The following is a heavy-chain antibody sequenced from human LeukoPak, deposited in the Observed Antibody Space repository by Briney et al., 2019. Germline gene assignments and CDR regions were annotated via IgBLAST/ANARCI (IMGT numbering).Heavy chain of an antibody. Sequence: ASVTVSCKASGDSFTAFYMHWVRQAPGQSLEWMGRINPNSGETSFALSFQGRVTMTRDTSINTAHMELGRLTSDDTAVYFCARGATRLATAGAEFDSWGQGTLVIVSS. CDR3: ARGATRLATAGAEFDS. V-gene: IGHV1-2*06. J-gene: IGHJ4*02. D-gene: IGHD6-13*01. CDR2: INPNSGET. CDR1: GDSFTAFY.